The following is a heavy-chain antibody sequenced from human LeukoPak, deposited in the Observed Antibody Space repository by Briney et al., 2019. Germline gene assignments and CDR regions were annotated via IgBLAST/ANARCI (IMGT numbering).Heavy chain of an antibody. D-gene: IGHD6-13*01. CDR2: IYYSGST. Sequence: WIRQPPGKGLEWIGSIYYSGSTYYNPSLKSRVTISVDTSKNQFSLKLSSVTAADTAVYYCARPSRAAAGTFDYWGQGTLVTVSS. J-gene: IGHJ4*02. V-gene: IGHV4-39*01. CDR3: ARPSRAAAGTFDY.